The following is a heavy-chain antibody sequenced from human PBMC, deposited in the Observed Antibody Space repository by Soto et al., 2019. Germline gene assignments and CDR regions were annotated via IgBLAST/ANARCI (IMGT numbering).Heavy chain of an antibody. J-gene: IGHJ5*02. CDR2: LLRSGSSA. CDR1: GFTFRNYA. V-gene: IGHV3-23*01. Sequence: LRLSCAASGFTFRNYAMTWARQAPGKGLEWVSSLLRSGSSAYYADSVRGRFTIPSDTSASSLYLQMEHLRAEDAAIYYCAKDAISGDGIWLMDSWGQGTVVTVSS. CDR3: AKDAISGDGIWLMDS. D-gene: IGHD4-17*01.